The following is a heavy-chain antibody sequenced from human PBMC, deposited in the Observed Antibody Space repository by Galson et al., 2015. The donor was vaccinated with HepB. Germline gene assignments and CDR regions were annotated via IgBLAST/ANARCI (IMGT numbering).Heavy chain of an antibody. Sequence: QSGAEVKKPGESLRISCKGSGYSFTSYWISWVRQMPGKGLEWMGRIDPSDSYTNYSPSFQGHVTISTDKSISTAYLQWSSLKASDTAMYYCARPLEVATTPSDAFDIWGQGTMVTVSS. V-gene: IGHV5-10-1*01. CDR1: GYSFTSYW. J-gene: IGHJ3*02. CDR3: ARPLEVATTPSDAFDI. CDR2: IDPSDSYT. D-gene: IGHD5-12*01.